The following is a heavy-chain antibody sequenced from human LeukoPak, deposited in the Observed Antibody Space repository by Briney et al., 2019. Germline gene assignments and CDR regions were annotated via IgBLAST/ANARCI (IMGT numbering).Heavy chain of an antibody. V-gene: IGHV3-7*01. CDR3: ARDYSGSYYDAFDI. D-gene: IGHD1-26*01. CDR1: GFTFSSYW. CDR2: IKQDGSEK. Sequence: GGSLRLSCAASGFTFSSYWMSWVRQAPGKGLEWVANIKQDGSEKYYVDSVKGRFTISRDNAKNSLYLQMNGLRAEDTAVYYCARDYSGSYYDAFDIWGQGTMVTVSS. J-gene: IGHJ3*02.